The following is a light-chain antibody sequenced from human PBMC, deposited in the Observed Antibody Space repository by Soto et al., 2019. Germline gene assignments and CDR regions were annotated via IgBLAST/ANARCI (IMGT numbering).Light chain of an antibody. CDR1: QSVRSNF. V-gene: IGKV3-20*01. CDR2: GAS. J-gene: IGKJ1*01. Sequence: EIVLTQSPGTLSLSPVERATLSCMASQSVRSNFLAWYQQKPGQAPRLLIYGASNRATGIPDRFSGSGSGTDFTLTISRLEPEDFAVYHCQQYDSSPRTFGQGTKVDIK. CDR3: QQYDSSPRT.